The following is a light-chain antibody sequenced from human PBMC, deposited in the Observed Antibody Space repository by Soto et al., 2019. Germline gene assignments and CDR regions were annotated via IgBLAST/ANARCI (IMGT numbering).Light chain of an antibody. J-gene: IGKJ1*01. CDR3: LQYGISPRT. V-gene: IGKV3-20*01. CDR1: QSVSSSY. Sequence: EIVLTQSPGTLSLSPGERATLSCRASQSVSSSYLAWYQQKFGQAPRLLIYNASSRATGIPDRFSGSGSGTDFTLTISRLEAEDFAVYYCLQYGISPRTFGQGTTVEIK. CDR2: NAS.